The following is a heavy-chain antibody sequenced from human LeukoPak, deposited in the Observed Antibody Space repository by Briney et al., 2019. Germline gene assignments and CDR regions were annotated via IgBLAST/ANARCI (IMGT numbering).Heavy chain of an antibody. CDR2: ISGSGGGT. V-gene: IGHV3-23*01. J-gene: IGHJ4*02. CDR1: GFTFSSYA. Sequence: GGSLRLSCAASGFTFSSYAMSWVRQAPGKGLEWVSAISGSGGGTYYADSVKGRFTISRDNSKNTLYLQMNSLRAEDTAVYYCAKVLGYCSSTSCQYFDYWGQGTLVTVSS. CDR3: AKVLGYCSSTSCQYFDY. D-gene: IGHD2-2*01.